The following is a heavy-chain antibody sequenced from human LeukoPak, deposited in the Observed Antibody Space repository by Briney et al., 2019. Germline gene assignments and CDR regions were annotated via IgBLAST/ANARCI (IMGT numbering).Heavy chain of an antibody. V-gene: IGHV4-34*01. CDR3: ARGGGYSSSWYGGYFDY. D-gene: IGHD6-13*01. Sequence: SETLSLTCAVYGGSFSGYYWSWLRQPPGKGLEWIGEINHSGSTNYNPSLTRRVTISVDTSKNQFSLKPSSVNAADTGVYYWARGGGYSSSWYGGYFDYWVQGTLVTVSS. J-gene: IGHJ4*02. CDR1: GGSFSGYY. CDR2: INHSGST.